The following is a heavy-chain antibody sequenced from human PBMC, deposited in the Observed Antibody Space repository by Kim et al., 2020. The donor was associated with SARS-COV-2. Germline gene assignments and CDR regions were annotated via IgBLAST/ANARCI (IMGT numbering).Heavy chain of an antibody. CDR3: ARAWKLTGTNYYGVDV. CDR1: GFTFSDYY. CDR2: SRNKANSYTT. Sequence: GGSLRLSCAASGFTFSDYYMDWVRQAPGKGLEWVGRSRNKANSYTTEYAASVNGRFTISRDESENSVYLQMNSLKIEDTAVYYCARAWKLTGTNYYGVDVWGQGTTVTVSS. J-gene: IGHJ6*02. D-gene: IGHD1-20*01. V-gene: IGHV3-72*01.